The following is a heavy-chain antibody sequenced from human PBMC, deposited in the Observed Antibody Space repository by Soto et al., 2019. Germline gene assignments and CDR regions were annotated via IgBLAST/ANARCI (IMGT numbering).Heavy chain of an antibody. D-gene: IGHD6-13*01. CDR1: GYSFTKFD. CDR2: LNPKSGNT. V-gene: IGHV1-8*01. Sequence: ASVKVSCKASGYSFTKFDINWVRQAPGQGLEWMGWLNPKSGNTGYAQNLQGRVTMTRDTSISTAYMELRSLRSEDTALYYCARVTAGSTDFDFWGKGTLGTVSS. J-gene: IGHJ4*02. CDR3: ARVTAGSTDFDF.